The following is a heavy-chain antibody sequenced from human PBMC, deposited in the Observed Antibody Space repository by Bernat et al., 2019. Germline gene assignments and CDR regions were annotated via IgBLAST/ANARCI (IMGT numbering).Heavy chain of an antibody. CDR1: GYTFTGYY. CDR2: INPNSGGT. V-gene: IGHV1-2*04. J-gene: IGHJ6*02. Sequence: QVQLVQSGAEVKKPGASVKVSCKASGYTFTGYYMHWVRQAPGQGLEWMGWINPNSGGTNYAQKFQGWVTMTRDTSISTAYMELSRLRSDDTAVYYCARDLEVRGARYYDYYCGNDVWGQGTTVTVSS. CDR3: ARDLEVRGARYYDYYCGNDV. D-gene: IGHD3-10*01.